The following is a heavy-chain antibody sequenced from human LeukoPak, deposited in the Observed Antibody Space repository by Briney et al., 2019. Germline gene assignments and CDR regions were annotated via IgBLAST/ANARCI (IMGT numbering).Heavy chain of an antibody. CDR3: ARDLFVVAFDY. V-gene: IGHV1-58*02. D-gene: IGHD2-15*01. CDR2: IVVGSGNT. Sequence: TSVKVSCKASGFTFTRSAMQWVRQARGQRLEWIGWIVVGSGNTNYAQKLQGRVTMTTDTSTSTAYMELRSLRSDDMAVYYCARDLFVVAFDYWGQGTLVTVSS. CDR1: GFTFTRSA. J-gene: IGHJ4*02.